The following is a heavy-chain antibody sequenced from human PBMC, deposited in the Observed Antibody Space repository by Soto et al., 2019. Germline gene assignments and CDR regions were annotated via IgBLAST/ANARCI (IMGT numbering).Heavy chain of an antibody. CDR1: GYTFTGYG. J-gene: IGHJ4*02. V-gene: IGHV1-18*01. Sequence: QVQLVQSGAEVKKPGASVKVSCKASGYTFTGYGISWVRQAPGQGLEWMGWISAYSGDRIYAPTLQGRLTMTTDTSTSTAYMELRSLRSNDTAVYYGARPSGGYGEYALSLPYRGQGTLVTVSS. CDR3: ARPSGGYGEYALSLPY. D-gene: IGHD4-17*01. CDR2: ISAYSGDR.